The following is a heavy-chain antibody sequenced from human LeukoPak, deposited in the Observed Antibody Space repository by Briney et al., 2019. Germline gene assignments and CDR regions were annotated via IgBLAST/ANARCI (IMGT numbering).Heavy chain of an antibody. CDR1: GYTFTGYY. Sequence: GASVKVSCKASGYTFTGYYMHWVRQAPGQGPEWMGWIKPNSGGTKYAQKFQGRVTMTRDTSIRTAYMELGRLRSDDTAVYYCARGTDYYDSSGYLFDYWGQGTLVTVSS. D-gene: IGHD3-22*01. J-gene: IGHJ4*02. CDR3: ARGTDYYDSSGYLFDY. CDR2: IKPNSGGT. V-gene: IGHV1-2*02.